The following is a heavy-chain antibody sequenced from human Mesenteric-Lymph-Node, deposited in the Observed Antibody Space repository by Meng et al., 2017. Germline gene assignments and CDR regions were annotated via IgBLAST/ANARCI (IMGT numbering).Heavy chain of an antibody. J-gene: IGHJ4*02. CDR1: GFTFSGHG. D-gene: IGHD3-16*02. Sequence: GQMGGVGGGRVPPRRSPRLSLASSGFTFSGHGMHWVRQAPGKGLEWVAVIWYDGSNKYYADSVKDRFTISRDNSKNTLYLQMNSLRAEDTAVYYCARSLRLGELSFDYWGQGTLVTVSS. CDR3: ARSLRLGELSFDY. V-gene: IGHV3-33*01. CDR2: IWYDGSNK.